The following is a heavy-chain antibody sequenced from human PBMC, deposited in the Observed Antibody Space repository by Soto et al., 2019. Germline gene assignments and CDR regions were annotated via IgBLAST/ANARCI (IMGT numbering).Heavy chain of an antibody. CDR1: GFTFSSYS. V-gene: IGHV3-48*01. J-gene: IGHJ4*02. D-gene: IGHD2-15*01. Sequence: GGSLRLSCAASGFTFSSYSMNWVRQAPGKGLEWVSYISSSSSTIYYADSVKGRFTISRDNAKNSLYLQMNSLRAEDTAVYYCARVYCSGGSCYPRLYYFDYWGQGTLVTVSS. CDR3: ARVYCSGGSCYPRLYYFDY. CDR2: ISSSSSTI.